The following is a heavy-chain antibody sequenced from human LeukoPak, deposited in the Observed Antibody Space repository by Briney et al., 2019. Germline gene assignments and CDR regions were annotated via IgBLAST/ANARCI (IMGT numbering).Heavy chain of an antibody. D-gene: IGHD6-19*01. CDR2: ISYDGSRN. Sequence: GGSLRLSCAASGFTFSNYDMHWVRQAPGKGLEWVSFISYDGSRNYYAASVEGRFTISRDDSKNPVYLQMNSLSAEDTAMYFCARELFSSSWLDLWGQGALVTVSS. CDR3: ARELFSSSWLDL. V-gene: IGHV3-30*03. J-gene: IGHJ5*02. CDR1: GFTFSNYD.